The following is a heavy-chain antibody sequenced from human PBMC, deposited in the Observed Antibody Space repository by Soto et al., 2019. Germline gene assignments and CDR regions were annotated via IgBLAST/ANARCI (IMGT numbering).Heavy chain of an antibody. J-gene: IGHJ4*02. D-gene: IGHD3-10*01. CDR3: VRDGSSRPTEY. V-gene: IGHV3-66*01. Sequence: EVQLVESGGGLVQPGGSLRLSCAASGFTVSSNYMSWVRQAPGKGLEWVSVIYSGGSGSTYYADSVKGRFTISRDISKNTVYLQMNSLRAEDTAVYYCVRDGSSRPTEYWGQGTLVTVSS. CDR1: GFTVSSNY. CDR2: IYSGGSGST.